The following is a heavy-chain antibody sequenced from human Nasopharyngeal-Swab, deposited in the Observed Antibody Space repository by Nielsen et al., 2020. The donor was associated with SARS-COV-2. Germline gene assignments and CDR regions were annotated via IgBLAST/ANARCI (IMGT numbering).Heavy chain of an antibody. V-gene: IGHV4-39*01. CDR1: GGSFSSSSYY. CDR2: IYYSGST. Sequence: SESLSLAWTVSGGSFSSSSYYWGWIRQPPGKGLEWIGSIYYSGSTYYNPSLKSRVTISVDTSKNQFSLKLSSVTAADTAVYYCARPYYDSSGYDAWFDPWGQGTLVTVSS. CDR3: ARPYYDSSGYDAWFDP. J-gene: IGHJ5*02. D-gene: IGHD3-22*01.